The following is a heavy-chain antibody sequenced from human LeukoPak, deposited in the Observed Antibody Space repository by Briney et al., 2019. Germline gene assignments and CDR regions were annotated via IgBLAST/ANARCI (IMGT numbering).Heavy chain of an antibody. Sequence: GASVRVSCKASGGTFSSYAISWVRQAPGQWLEWMGGIIPIFGTANYAQKFQGRVTITADESTSTAYMELSSLRSEDTAVYYCARGVTKWFDPWGQGTLVTVSS. J-gene: IGHJ5*02. V-gene: IGHV1-69*13. CDR1: GGTFSSYA. CDR3: ARGVTKWFDP. CDR2: IIPIFGTA. D-gene: IGHD4-17*01.